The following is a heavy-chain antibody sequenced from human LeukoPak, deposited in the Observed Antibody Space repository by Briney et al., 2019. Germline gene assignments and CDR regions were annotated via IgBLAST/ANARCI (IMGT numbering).Heavy chain of an antibody. J-gene: IGHJ6*03. CDR1: GGSISSYY. Sequence: SETLSLTCTVSGGSISSYYWSWLRQPPGKGLEWIGYIYYSGSTNYNPSLKSRVTISVDTSKNQFSLKLSSVTAADTAVYYCARGRSSMVRGYYYYYMDVWGKGTTVTISS. CDR2: IYYSGST. CDR3: ARGRSSMVRGYYYYYMDV. V-gene: IGHV4-59*01. D-gene: IGHD3-10*01.